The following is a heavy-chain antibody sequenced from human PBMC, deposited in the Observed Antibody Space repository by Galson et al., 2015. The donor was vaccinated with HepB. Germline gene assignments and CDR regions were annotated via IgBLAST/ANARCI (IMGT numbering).Heavy chain of an antibody. V-gene: IGHV5-51*01. Sequence: QSGAEVKKPGESLKISCKGSGYSFTSYWIGWVRQMPGKGLEWMGIIYPGDSDTRYSPSFQGQVTISADKSISTAYLQWSSLKASDTAMYYCARPHWRITTLYYAFDIWGQGTMVTVSS. D-gene: IGHD3-10*01. CDR1: GYSFTSYW. CDR3: ARPHWRITTLYYAFDI. J-gene: IGHJ3*02. CDR2: IYPGDSDT.